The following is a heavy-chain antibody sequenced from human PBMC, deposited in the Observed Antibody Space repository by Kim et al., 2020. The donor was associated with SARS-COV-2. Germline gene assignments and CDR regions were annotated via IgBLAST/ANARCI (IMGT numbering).Heavy chain of an antibody. CDR3: AREEVGTH. Sequence: NGNTKYSQKFQGRVTITRDTSASTAYMELSSLRSEDTAVYYCAREEVGTHWGQGTLVTVSS. D-gene: IGHD2-2*01. CDR2: NGNT. V-gene: IGHV1-3*01. J-gene: IGHJ4*02.